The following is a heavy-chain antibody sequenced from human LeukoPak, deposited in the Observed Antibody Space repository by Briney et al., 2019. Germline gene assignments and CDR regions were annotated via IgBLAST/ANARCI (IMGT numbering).Heavy chain of an antibody. CDR1: WFTVSSNY. D-gene: IGHD5-24*01. J-gene: IGHJ4*02. Sequence: GGSLRLSCAASWFTVSSNYMSWVRQAPGKGLEWVSVIYSAGSGGATYYADPVTGRFTISRDSTKSTVYLQMNSLRVEDTAVYHCARGDGYNFWEYWGQGTLVTVSS. CDR2: IYSAGSGGAT. V-gene: IGHV3-53*01. CDR3: ARGDGYNFWEY.